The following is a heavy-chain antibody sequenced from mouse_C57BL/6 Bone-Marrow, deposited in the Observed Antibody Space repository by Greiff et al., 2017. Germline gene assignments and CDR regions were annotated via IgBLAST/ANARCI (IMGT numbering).Heavy chain of an antibody. CDR2: INPYNGGT. J-gene: IGHJ2*01. CDR3: ARILVYDGYLYYFDY. Sequence: VQLQQSGPVLVKPGASVKMSCKASGYTFTDYYMNWVKQSHGKSLEWIGVINPYNGGTSYNQKFKGKATLTVDKSSSTAYMELNSLTSEDSAVYYCARILVYDGYLYYFDYWGQGTTLTVSS. CDR1: GYTFTDYY. V-gene: IGHV1-19*01. D-gene: IGHD2-3*01.